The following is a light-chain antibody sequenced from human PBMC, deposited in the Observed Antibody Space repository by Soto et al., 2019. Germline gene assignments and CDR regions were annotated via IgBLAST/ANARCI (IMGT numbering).Light chain of an antibody. CDR1: SSDVGGYNY. Sequence: QSALTQPASVSGSPGQSISISCTGSSSDVGGYNYVSWCQQHPGKAPKTMIYDVSNRPSGVSNRFSGSKSGNTASLTISGLQAGDEADYYCSSYTSSGTWVFGGGTKLTVL. V-gene: IGLV2-14*03. J-gene: IGLJ3*02. CDR3: SSYTSSGTWV. CDR2: DVS.